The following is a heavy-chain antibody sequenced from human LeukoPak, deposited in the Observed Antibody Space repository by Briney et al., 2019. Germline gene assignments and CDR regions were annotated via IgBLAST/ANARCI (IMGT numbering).Heavy chain of an antibody. D-gene: IGHD5-24*01. Sequence: GGSLRLSCAASGFTVSSNYMSWVRQAPGKGLEWVSVVYRDGNTYYADSVKGRFTISRDNSKNTLYLQMNSLRAEDTAVYYCARGSDGYNYRYYFDYWGQGTLVTVSS. CDR1: GFTVSSNY. V-gene: IGHV3-53*05. CDR2: VYRDGNT. J-gene: IGHJ4*02. CDR3: ARGSDGYNYRYYFDY.